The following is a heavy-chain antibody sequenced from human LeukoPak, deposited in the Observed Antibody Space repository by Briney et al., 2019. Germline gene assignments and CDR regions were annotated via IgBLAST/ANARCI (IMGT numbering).Heavy chain of an antibody. D-gene: IGHD1-26*01. CDR1: GFTFSTYS. J-gene: IGHJ6*03. CDR2: ITSSSSYI. CDR3: ARVKAGATIENFYYYYMDV. V-gene: IGHV3-21*01. Sequence: VGSLRLSCAASGFTFSTYSMNWVRQAPGKGLEWVSSITSSSSYIKYADSVKGRFTISRDNAKNPLYLQMNSLRAEDTAVYYCARVKAGATIENFYYYYMDVWGKGTTVTVSS.